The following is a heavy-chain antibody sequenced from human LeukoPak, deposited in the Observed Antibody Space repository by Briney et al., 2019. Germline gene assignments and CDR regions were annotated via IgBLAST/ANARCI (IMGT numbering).Heavy chain of an antibody. J-gene: IGHJ4*02. CDR2: IHEDAGEK. V-gene: IGHV3-7*05. CDR1: GFGFSDSW. Sequence: GGSLRLSCAASGFGFSDSWMTRVRQTPGKGLEWVASIHEDAGEKQYVESVRGRLTISRDNAKNSLYLQMNSLRVEDTAVYYCASSKDHYCHYWGQGTLVTVSS. CDR3: ASSKDHYCHY.